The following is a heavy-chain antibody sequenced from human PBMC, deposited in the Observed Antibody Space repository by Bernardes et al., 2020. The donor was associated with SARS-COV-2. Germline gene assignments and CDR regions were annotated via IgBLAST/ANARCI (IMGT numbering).Heavy chain of an antibody. J-gene: IGHJ2*01. V-gene: IGHV3-33*01. CDR2: IWYDGSNK. CDR3: ATLLGSFDL. Sequence: GGSLRLSCAASGFTFSNYGIHWVRQAPGKGLEWVAVIWYDGSNKYYADSVKGRFSISRDNSKNTLYLQMNSLRVEDTAVYYCATLLGSFDLWGRGTLVTVSS. D-gene: IGHD3-3*01. CDR1: GFTFSNYG.